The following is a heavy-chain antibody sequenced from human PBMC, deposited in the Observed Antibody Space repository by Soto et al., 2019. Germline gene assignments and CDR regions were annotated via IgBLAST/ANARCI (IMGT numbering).Heavy chain of an antibody. CDR2: VNHNGRN. Sequence: SSTLSLTCTVYGGSFSGYFWNWIRQSPGKRLEWIGKVNHNGRNNYNPSLKSRVTISMDMSKNQFSLKLTSVTAADTAVYYCARGGSSDWQVAFDFWGQGTMVTVPS. D-gene: IGHD6-19*01. J-gene: IGHJ3*01. V-gene: IGHV4-34*01. CDR3: ARGGSSDWQVAFDF. CDR1: GGSFSGYF.